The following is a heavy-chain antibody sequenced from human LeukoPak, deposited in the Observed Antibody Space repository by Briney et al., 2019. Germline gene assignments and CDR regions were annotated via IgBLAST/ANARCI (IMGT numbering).Heavy chain of an antibody. Sequence: ASVKVSCKASGYTFTSYGISWVRQAPGQGLEWMGWISAYNGNTNYAQKLQGRVTMTTDTSTSTAYVELRSLRSDDTAVYYCARGIVVVPAAPFFDYWGQGTLVTVSS. J-gene: IGHJ4*02. CDR3: ARGIVVVPAAPFFDY. CDR1: GYTFTSYG. V-gene: IGHV1-18*01. CDR2: ISAYNGNT. D-gene: IGHD2-2*01.